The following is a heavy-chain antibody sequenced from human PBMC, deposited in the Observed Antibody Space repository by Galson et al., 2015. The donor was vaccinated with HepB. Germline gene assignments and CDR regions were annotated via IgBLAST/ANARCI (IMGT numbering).Heavy chain of an antibody. CDR2: IRSKAYGGTT. CDR3: TRDHYYDSSGYLY. D-gene: IGHD3-22*01. CDR1: GFTFGDYA. V-gene: IGHV3-49*03. J-gene: IGHJ4*02. Sequence: SLRLSCAASGFTFGDYAMSWFRQAPGKGLEWVGFIRSKAYGGTTEYAASVKGRFTISRDDSKSIAYLQMNSLKTEDTAVYYCTRDHYYDSSGYLYWGQGTLVTVSS.